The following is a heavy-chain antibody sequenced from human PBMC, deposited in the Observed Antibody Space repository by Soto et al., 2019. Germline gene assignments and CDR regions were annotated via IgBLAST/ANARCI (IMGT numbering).Heavy chain of an antibody. D-gene: IGHD2-21*01. J-gene: IGHJ1*01. CDR1: GYTFTSYG. CDR2: ISAYNGNT. CDR3: ARVLGVVIDVAEYCQH. V-gene: IGHV1-18*01. Sequence: QVQLVQSGAEVKKPGASVKVSCKASGYTFTSYGISWVRQAPGQGLEWLGWISAYNGNTNYAQKLQGRVTMTTDTSTSTAYRELRSLRSDDTAVYYWARVLGVVIDVAEYCQHWGQGTLVTVSS.